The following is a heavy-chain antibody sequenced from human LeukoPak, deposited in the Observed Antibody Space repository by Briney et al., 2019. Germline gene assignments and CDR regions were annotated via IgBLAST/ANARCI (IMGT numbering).Heavy chain of an antibody. D-gene: IGHD6-13*01. V-gene: IGHV4-34*01. Sequence: SETLSLTCAVYGGSFSGYYWSWIRQPPGKGLEWIGEINHSGSTNYNPSLKSRVTISVDTSKNQFSLKLSSVTVADMAVYYCARGGIAAAGTGAFDIWGQGTMVTVSS. CDR1: GGSFSGYY. CDR3: ARGGIAAAGTGAFDI. J-gene: IGHJ3*02. CDR2: INHSGST.